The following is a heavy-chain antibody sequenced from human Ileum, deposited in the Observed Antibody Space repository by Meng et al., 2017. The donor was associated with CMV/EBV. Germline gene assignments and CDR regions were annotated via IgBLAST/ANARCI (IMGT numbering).Heavy chain of an antibody. Sequence: GESLKISCAASGFTFSDYYMSWIRQAPGKGLEWVSYISSSGSTIYYADSVKGRFTISRDNAKNSQYLQMNSLRAEDTAVYYCASQQIVVVPAAAGYWGQGTLVTVSS. J-gene: IGHJ4*02. CDR2: ISSSGSTI. CDR3: ASQQIVVVPAAAGY. CDR1: GFTFSDYY. D-gene: IGHD2-2*01. V-gene: IGHV3-11*01.